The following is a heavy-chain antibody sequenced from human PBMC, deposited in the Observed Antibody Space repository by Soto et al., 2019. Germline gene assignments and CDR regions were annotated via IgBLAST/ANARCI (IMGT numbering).Heavy chain of an antibody. D-gene: IGHD1-7*01. Sequence: EVQLLESGGGLVQPGGSLRLSCAASGFTFSTYAMSWVRQAPGKGLEWVSGISGSGGSTYYADSVKGRFTISRDNSKNTLYLQMNSLRAADTAVYYCAKEAYITGTTGWFDPWGQGTLVTVSS. CDR1: GFTFSTYA. V-gene: IGHV3-23*01. J-gene: IGHJ5*02. CDR2: ISGSGGST. CDR3: AKEAYITGTTGWFDP.